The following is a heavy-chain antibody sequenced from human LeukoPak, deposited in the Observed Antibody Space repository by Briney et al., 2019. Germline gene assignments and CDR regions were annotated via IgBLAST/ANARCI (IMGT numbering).Heavy chain of an antibody. CDR2: IRSKANSYAT. Sequence: PGGSLRLSCAASGFTFSGSAMHWVRQASGKGLEWVGRIRSKANSYATAYAASVKGRFTISRDDSKNTAYLQMNSLKTEDTAVYYCTADLGTTSLQDYYYYMDVWGDGTTVTVSS. J-gene: IGHJ6*03. V-gene: IGHV3-73*01. D-gene: IGHD1-7*01. CDR1: GFTFSGSA. CDR3: TADLGTTSLQDYYYYMDV.